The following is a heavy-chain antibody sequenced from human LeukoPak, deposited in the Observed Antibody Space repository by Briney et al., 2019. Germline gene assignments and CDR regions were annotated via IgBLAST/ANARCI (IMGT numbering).Heavy chain of an antibody. CDR1: GFTFSNYG. CDR2: ISGSGGTT. J-gene: IGHJ4*02. V-gene: IGHV3-23*01. D-gene: IGHD2-15*01. CDR3: ALAAAASSFDY. Sequence: GGSLRLSCAASGFTFSNYGMSWVRQAPGKGLEWVSGISGSGGTTYYADSVKGRFTISRDNSKNTLYLQMNSLRVEDTAVYYCALAAAASSFDYWGQGTLLTVSS.